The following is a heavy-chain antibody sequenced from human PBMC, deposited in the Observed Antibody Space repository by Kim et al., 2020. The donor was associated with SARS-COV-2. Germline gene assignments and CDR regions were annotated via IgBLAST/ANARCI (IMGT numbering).Heavy chain of an antibody. V-gene: IGHV1-18*01. J-gene: IGHJ6*02. CDR2: ISAYNGNT. CDR1: GYTFTSYG. CDR3: ARDGTEDIVVVVAATGPLYYYYGMDV. Sequence: ASVKVSCKASGYTFTSYGISWVRQAPGQGLEWMGWISAYNGNTNYAQKLQGRVTMTTDTSTSTAYMELRSLRSDDTAVYYCARDGTEDIVVVVAATGPLYYYYGMDVWGQGTTVTVSS. D-gene: IGHD2-15*01.